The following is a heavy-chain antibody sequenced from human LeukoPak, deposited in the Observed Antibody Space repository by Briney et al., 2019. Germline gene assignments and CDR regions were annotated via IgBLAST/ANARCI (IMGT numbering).Heavy chain of an antibody. D-gene: IGHD2-2*01. CDR1: GYTLTELS. J-gene: IGHJ6*03. V-gene: IGHV1-24*01. CDR3: AINAYCSTNSCWGNYYYYYMDV. Sequence: ASVKVSCKVSGYTLTELSMHWVRQAPGKGLEWMGGFDPEDGETIYAQKFQGRVTLTEDTSTDTAYMELSSLRSADTAMYYCAINAYCSTNSCWGNYYYYYMDVWGKGTTVTVS. CDR2: FDPEDGET.